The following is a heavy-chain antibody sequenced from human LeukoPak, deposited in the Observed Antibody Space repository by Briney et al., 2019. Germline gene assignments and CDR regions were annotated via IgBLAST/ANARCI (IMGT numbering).Heavy chain of an antibody. Sequence: GASLKISCKGSGYIFTSYWIGWVRQVPGKGLEWMGIIYPGDSDTRYSPSFQGQVTISADKSISTAYLQWSSLKASDTAMYYCARGGEHRGYYFDYWGQGTLVTVSS. V-gene: IGHV5-51*01. J-gene: IGHJ4*02. D-gene: IGHD3-16*01. CDR3: ARGGEHRGYYFDY. CDR1: GYIFTSYW. CDR2: IYPGDSDT.